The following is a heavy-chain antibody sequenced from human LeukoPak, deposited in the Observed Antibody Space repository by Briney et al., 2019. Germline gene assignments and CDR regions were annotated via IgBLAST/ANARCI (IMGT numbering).Heavy chain of an antibody. CDR1: GFTFSSYS. D-gene: IGHD6-6*01. V-gene: IGHV3-21*01. Sequence: GGSLRLSCAASGFTFSSYSMNWVRQAPGKGLEWVSSISSSSSYIYCADSVKGRFTISRDNAKNSLCLQMNSLRAEDTAVYYCARDWSSAARLTHWGQGTLVTVSS. CDR3: ARDWSSAARLTH. J-gene: IGHJ4*02. CDR2: ISSSSSYI.